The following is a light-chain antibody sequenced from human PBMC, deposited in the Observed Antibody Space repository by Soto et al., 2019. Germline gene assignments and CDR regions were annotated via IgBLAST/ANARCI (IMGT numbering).Light chain of an antibody. CDR1: QNVYNN. J-gene: IGKJ4*01. CDR3: QQCRNWPLT. V-gene: IGKV3-15*01. CDR2: DAS. Sequence: EIVMTQSPATLSVSPGEGDTLSCKASQNVYNNLAWYQQRPGQPPRLLIYDASPRATGISARFSGSGYGTEFTLTISSLQSEDFAVYFCQQCRNWPLTFGGGTKVEIK.